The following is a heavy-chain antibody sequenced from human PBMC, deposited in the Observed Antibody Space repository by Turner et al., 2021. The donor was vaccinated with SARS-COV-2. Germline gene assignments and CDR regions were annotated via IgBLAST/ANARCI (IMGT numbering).Heavy chain of an antibody. CDR3: ARTFTAMVRVDY. CDR1: GYTFTSYD. V-gene: IGHV1-8*01. Sequence: QVQLAQSGAEVKKPGASVKVPCKASGYTFTSYDINWVRQATGQGLECMGWMNPTSGNTGYVQKFQSRVTMTRNTSISTAYMELSSLRSEDTAVYYCARTFTAMVRVDYWGQGTLVTVSS. J-gene: IGHJ4*02. CDR2: MNPTSGNT. D-gene: IGHD5-18*01.